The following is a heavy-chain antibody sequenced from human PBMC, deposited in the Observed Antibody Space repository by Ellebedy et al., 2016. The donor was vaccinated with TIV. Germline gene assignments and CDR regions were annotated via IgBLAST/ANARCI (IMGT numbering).Heavy chain of an antibody. J-gene: IGHJ4*02. CDR1: GFTFSRYS. D-gene: IGHD3-22*01. CDR2: ISSSSSTI. Sequence: GGSLRLXCAASGFTFSRYSMNWVRQAPGKGLEWVSYISSSSSTIYYADSVKGRFTISRDNSKNTLYLQMNSLRAEDTAVYYCAKEGRRNYDTSGYPYYFDYWGQGILVTVSS. V-gene: IGHV3-48*01. CDR3: AKEGRRNYDTSGYPYYFDY.